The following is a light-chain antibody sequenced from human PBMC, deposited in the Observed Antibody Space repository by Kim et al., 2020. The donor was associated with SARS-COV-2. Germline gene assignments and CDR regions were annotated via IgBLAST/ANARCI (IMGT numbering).Light chain of an antibody. CDR2: DAS. J-gene: IGKJ2*01. V-gene: IGKV3-11*01. Sequence: EIVLTQSPATLSLSPGERATLSCRASQSVSSNLAWHQQKPGQAPRLLIYDASNRATGIPARFSGSGSGTDFTLTISSLEPEDFAVYYCQQRSNWPPYTFGQGTKLEI. CDR1: QSVSSN. CDR3: QQRSNWPPYT.